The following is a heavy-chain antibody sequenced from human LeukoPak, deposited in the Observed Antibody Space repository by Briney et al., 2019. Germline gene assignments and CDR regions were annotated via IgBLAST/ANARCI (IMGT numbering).Heavy chain of an antibody. V-gene: IGHV3-23*01. D-gene: IGHD3-3*02. CDR2: ISGSGGST. CDR3: AVFLTISGVTMIDY. CDR1: GLIYSSYA. J-gene: IGHJ4*02. Sequence: GGSLRLSCAASGLIYSSYAMSWVRQAPGKGLEWVSGISGSGGSTYYAESVKGRFTISRDNSKNTLYLQMSSLRADDTALYYCAVFLTISGVTMIDYWAREPWSPSPQ.